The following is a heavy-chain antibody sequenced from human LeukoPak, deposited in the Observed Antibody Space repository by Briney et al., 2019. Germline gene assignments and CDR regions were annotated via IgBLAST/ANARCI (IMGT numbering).Heavy chain of an antibody. CDR1: GFTFSSYG. D-gene: IGHD1-26*01. Sequence: GGSLRLSCAASGFTFSSYGMHWVRQAPGKGLEWVAFIRYDGSNKYYADSVKGRFTISRDNSKNTPYLQMNSLRAEDTAVYYCEKDQREVRYSGSYSDYWGQGTLVTVSS. V-gene: IGHV3-30*02. CDR2: IRYDGSNK. J-gene: IGHJ4*02. CDR3: EKDQREVRYSGSYSDY.